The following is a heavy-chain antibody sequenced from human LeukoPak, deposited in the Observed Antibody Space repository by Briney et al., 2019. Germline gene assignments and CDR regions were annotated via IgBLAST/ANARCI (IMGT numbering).Heavy chain of an antibody. Sequence: GVSLRLSCAASRFTFSSFGMQCVPPAPGKGLEWVAVIGYDGSNKYYADSVKGRFTTSRDNSKNTLYLQMNSLRAEDTAVYYCVAAVTTDYWGQGTLVTVSS. CDR1: RFTFSSFG. CDR3: VAAVTTDY. J-gene: IGHJ4*02. D-gene: IGHD4-17*01. V-gene: IGHV3-33*01. CDR2: IGYDGSNK.